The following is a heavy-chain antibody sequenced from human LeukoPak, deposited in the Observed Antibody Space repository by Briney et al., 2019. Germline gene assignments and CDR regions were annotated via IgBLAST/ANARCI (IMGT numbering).Heavy chain of an antibody. J-gene: IGHJ4*02. CDR3: ARDRSACGSAYCGGDCYYY. Sequence: SETLSLTCTVSGGSISSYYWSWIRQPPGKGLEWIGYIYYSGSTNYNPSLKSRVTISVDTSKNQFSLKLSSVTAADTAVYYCARDRSACGSAYCGGDCYYYWGQGTLVTVSS. CDR1: GGSISSYY. CDR2: IYYSGST. D-gene: IGHD2-21*02. V-gene: IGHV4-59*01.